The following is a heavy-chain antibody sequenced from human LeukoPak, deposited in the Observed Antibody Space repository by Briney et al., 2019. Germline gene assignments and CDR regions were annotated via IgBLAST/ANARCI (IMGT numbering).Heavy chain of an antibody. J-gene: IGHJ3*02. CDR2: INYDGSEK. D-gene: IGHD3-22*01. CDR3: ARDPYNRGGYAAFDI. V-gene: IGHV3-7*01. Sequence: PGGSLRLSCAASEFTFRNYWMTWVRLAPGKGLEWVANINYDGSEKHYVDSVKGRFNISRDNVKNSLYLQMYSLRAEDTAVYYCARDPYNRGGYAAFDIWGHGTMVTVSS. CDR1: EFTFRNYW.